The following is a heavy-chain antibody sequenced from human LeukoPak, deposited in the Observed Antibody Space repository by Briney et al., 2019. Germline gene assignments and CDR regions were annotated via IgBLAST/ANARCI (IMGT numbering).Heavy chain of an antibody. D-gene: IGHD3-10*01. Sequence: GASVKVSCKASGYTFTGYYMHWVRQAPGQGLEWMGWINPNSGGTNYAQKFQGRVTMTRDTSISTAYMELSRLRSDDTAVYYCARDEGSGSPNFDYWGQGTLVTVPS. V-gene: IGHV1-2*02. CDR1: GYTFTGYY. CDR3: ARDEGSGSPNFDY. J-gene: IGHJ4*02. CDR2: INPNSGGT.